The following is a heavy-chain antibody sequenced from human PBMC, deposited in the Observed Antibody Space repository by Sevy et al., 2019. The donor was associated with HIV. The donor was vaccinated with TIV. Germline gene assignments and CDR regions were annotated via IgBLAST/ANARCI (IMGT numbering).Heavy chain of an antibody. J-gene: IGHJ4*02. Sequence: GGSLRLSCAASGFTFSSYAMSWVRQAPGKGLEWVSAISDSGISTYYADSVKGRFTISRDNSKNTLYLQMNNLGAEDTAVFYCAKGIGYSGYETDYWGQGTLVTVSS. CDR2: ISDSGIST. CDR3: AKGIGYSGYETDY. D-gene: IGHD5-12*01. CDR1: GFTFSSYA. V-gene: IGHV3-23*01.